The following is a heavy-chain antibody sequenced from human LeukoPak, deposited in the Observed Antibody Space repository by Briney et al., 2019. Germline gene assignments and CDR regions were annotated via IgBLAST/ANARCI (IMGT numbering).Heavy chain of an antibody. CDR3: ARGPLHYYDSSGWSAFDP. D-gene: IGHD3-22*01. Sequence: GASVKVSCKASGYTFSSYGISWVRQAPGQGLEWMGIINPSGGSTSYAQKFQGRVTMTRDTSTGTVYMELSSLRSEDTAVYYCARGPLHYYDSSGWSAFDPWGQGTLVTVSS. CDR2: INPSGGST. CDR1: GYTFSSYG. V-gene: IGHV1-46*01. J-gene: IGHJ5*02.